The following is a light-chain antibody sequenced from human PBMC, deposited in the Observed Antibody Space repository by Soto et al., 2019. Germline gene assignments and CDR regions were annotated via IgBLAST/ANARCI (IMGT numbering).Light chain of an antibody. V-gene: IGKV3-11*01. CDR2: DAS. CDR1: SSISTY. Sequence: EIVLTQSPATLSLPPGERATLSCRASSSISTYLAWYQQKPGQAPRLLIYDASNRATGIPARFSGSGSGTDFTLTISSLEPEDFAVYYCQYRSVWWTFSQGTKLEI. CDR3: QYRSVWWT. J-gene: IGKJ1*01.